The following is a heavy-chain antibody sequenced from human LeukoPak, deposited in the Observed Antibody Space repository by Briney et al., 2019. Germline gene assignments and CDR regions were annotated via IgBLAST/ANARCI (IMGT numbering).Heavy chain of an antibody. J-gene: IGHJ3*02. CDR1: GDSVTSGGYF. CDR2: ISDSGTT. CDR3: ARDVVVTSSPDAFDI. Sequence: SQTLSLTCTVSGDSVTSGGYFWTWIRQHPGKGLEWIGYISDSGTTSYNPSLKSRVSISVATSNNQFSLRLSSVTAADTALYYCARDVVVTSSPDAFDIWGQGTMVTVSS. D-gene: IGHD2-21*02. V-gene: IGHV4-31*03.